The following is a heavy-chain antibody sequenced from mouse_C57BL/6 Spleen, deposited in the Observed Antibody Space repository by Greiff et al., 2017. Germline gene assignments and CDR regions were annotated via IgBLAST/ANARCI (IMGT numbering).Heavy chain of an antibody. D-gene: IGHD2-3*01. CDR2: INPSNGGT. CDR3: ARGFIYDGYPGRTC. J-gene: IGHJ3*01. V-gene: IGHV1-53*01. CDR1: GYTFTSYW. Sequence: QVQLQQPGTELVKPGASVKLSCKASGYTFTSYWMHWVKQRPGQGLEWIGNINPSNGGTNYNEKFKSKATLTVDKSSSTAYMQLSSLTSEDSAIYYYARGFIYDGYPGRTCWGQGTLVTVSA.